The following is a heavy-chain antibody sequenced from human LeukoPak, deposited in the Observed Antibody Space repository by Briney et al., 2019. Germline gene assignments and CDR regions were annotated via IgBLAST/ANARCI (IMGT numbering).Heavy chain of an antibody. Sequence: SETLSLTCTVSGGSLSSSSYYWGWIRQPPGKGLEWIGSLYYSGSTYYNPSLKSRVTISVDTSKNQFSLKLSSVTAADTAVYYFATDPRPSVVTRGLFDYWGQGTLVTVSP. CDR1: GGSLSSSSYY. CDR2: LYYSGST. CDR3: ATDPRPSVVTRGLFDY. V-gene: IGHV4-39*01. J-gene: IGHJ4*02. D-gene: IGHD4-23*01.